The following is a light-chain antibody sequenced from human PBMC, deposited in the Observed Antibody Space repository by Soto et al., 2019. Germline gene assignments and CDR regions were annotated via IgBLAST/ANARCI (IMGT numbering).Light chain of an antibody. CDR1: QSVSSSY. Sequence: DIVLTQSPGTLSLSPGERATLSCRASQSVSSSYLAWYQQKPGQAPRLLIYGASSRATGIPDRFSGSGSGTDFTLTISRLEPEDFAVYYCQQYGSSSLGQGTRLGIK. J-gene: IGKJ2*01. CDR2: GAS. CDR3: QQYGSSS. V-gene: IGKV3-20*01.